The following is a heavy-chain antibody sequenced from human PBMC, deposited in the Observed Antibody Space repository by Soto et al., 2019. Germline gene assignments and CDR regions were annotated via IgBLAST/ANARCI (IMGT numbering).Heavy chain of an antibody. CDR3: VKGRDIVVVPAAIRTPFDP. J-gene: IGHJ5*02. V-gene: IGHV3-64D*06. CDR1: GFTFSSYA. CDR2: ISSNGGST. Sequence: GGSLRLSCSASGFTFSSYAMHWVRQAPGKGLEYVSAISSNGGSTYYADSVKGRFTISRDNSKNTLYLQMSSLRAEDTAVYYCVKGRDIVVVPAAIRTPFDPWGQGTLVTVSS. D-gene: IGHD2-2*02.